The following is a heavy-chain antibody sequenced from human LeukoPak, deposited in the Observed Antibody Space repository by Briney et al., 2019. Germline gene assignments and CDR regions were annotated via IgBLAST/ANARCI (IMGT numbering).Heavy chain of an antibody. CDR3: AKNKIYGREKCFHL. V-gene: IGHV3-23*01. D-gene: IGHD1-26*01. CDR2: ISGIGDIT. CDR1: GFTFTRYG. Sequence: GTLSLSCAASGFTFTRYGMSWVRQAPGKGLEWLSLISGIGDITYDSDSVKGRFTISRDNSKNKLYLQMNNLRVHDTAIYYCAKNKIYGREKCFHLWGQGTLVSVPS. J-gene: IGHJ5*02.